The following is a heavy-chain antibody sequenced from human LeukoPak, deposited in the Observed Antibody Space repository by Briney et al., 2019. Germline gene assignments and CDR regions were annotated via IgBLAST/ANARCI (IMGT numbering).Heavy chain of an antibody. Sequence: TFSSYAMSWIRQPPGKGLEWIGSIYDSGSTHYNPSLKSRVTISVDTSKNQFSLKLNSVTAADTAVYYCARHYGPWGQGTLVTVSS. V-gene: IGHV4-39*01. CDR1: TFSSYA. CDR2: IYDSGST. D-gene: IGHD3-10*01. CDR3: ARHYGP. J-gene: IGHJ5*02.